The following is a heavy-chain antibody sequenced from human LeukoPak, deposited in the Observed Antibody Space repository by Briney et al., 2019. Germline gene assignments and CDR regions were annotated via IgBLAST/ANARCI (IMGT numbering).Heavy chain of an antibody. CDR1: GGTFSNYA. CDR3: ARGPKGYGMDV. Sequence: SVKVSCKASGGTFSNYAISWVRQAPGQGLEWMGRIIPTLGILNYAQKFQGRVTITADKFTSTAYMELSSLTSEDTAVYYCARGPKGYGMDVWGQGTTVIVSS. CDR2: IIPTLGIL. J-gene: IGHJ6*02. V-gene: IGHV1-69*04.